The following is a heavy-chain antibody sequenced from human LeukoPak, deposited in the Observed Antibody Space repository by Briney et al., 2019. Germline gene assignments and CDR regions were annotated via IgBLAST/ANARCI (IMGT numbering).Heavy chain of an antibody. J-gene: IGHJ6*03. CDR1: GGSISSYY. V-gene: IGHV4-4*07. CDR2: IYTSGSN. CDR3: AREVADYGGYYYYHYMDV. D-gene: IGHD4-23*01. Sequence: SETLSLTCTVSGGSISSYYGSWIRQPAGKGLEWIGRIYTSGSNNYNPSLKSRVTMSVDTSKNQFSLKLSSVTAADTAMYYCAREVADYGGYYYYHYMDVWGKGTTVTISS.